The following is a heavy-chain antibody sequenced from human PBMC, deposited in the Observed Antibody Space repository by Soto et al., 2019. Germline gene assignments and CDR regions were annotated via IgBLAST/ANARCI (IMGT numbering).Heavy chain of an antibody. Sequence: ASVKVSCKASGYNFTSYYMNWVRQAPGQGLEWMGIINPSGGSTSYAQKFQGRVTMTRDTSTSTVYMELSSLRSEDTAVYYCARVRTRVTVGAPFDYWGQGTLVTVSS. CDR2: INPSGGST. CDR1: GYNFTSYY. D-gene: IGHD1-26*01. V-gene: IGHV1-46*01. J-gene: IGHJ4*02. CDR3: ARVRTRVTVGAPFDY.